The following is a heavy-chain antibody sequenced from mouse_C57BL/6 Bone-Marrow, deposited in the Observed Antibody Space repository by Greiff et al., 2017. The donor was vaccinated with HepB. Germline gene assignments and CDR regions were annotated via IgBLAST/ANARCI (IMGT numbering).Heavy chain of an antibody. D-gene: IGHD1-1*01. CDR3: ARTYYYGSSSSYWYFDV. CDR2: IYPRSGNT. CDR1: GYTFTSYG. J-gene: IGHJ1*03. V-gene: IGHV1-81*01. Sequence: QVQLKESGAELARPGASVKLSCKASGYTFTSYGISWVKQRTGQGLEWIGEIYPRSGNTYYNEKFKGKATLTADKSSSTAYMELRSLTSEDSAVYFCARTYYYGSSSSYWYFDVWGTGTTVTVSS.